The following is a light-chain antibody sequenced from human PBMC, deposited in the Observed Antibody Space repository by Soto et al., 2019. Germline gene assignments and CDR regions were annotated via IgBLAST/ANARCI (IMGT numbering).Light chain of an antibody. Sequence: AIRMTQSPSSFSASTGDRVTITCRASQGISSYLAWYQQKPGKAPKLLIYAASTLQSGVPSRFSGSGSGTDFTLTISSLQPEDVATYYCQKYNSGPRTFGPGTKVDIK. J-gene: IGKJ3*01. CDR3: QKYNSGPRT. V-gene: IGKV1-8*01. CDR2: AAS. CDR1: QGISSY.